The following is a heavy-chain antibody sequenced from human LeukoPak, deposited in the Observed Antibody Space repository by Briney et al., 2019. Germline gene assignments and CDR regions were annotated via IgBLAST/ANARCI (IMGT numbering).Heavy chain of an antibody. D-gene: IGHD3-10*01. CDR3: ARDRATGITMVRGGLTIHNWFDP. Sequence: ASVKVSCKASGYTFTGYYMHWVRQAPGQGLEWMGWINPNSGGTNYAQKFQGRVTMTRDTSISTAYMELSRLRSDETAVYYCARDRATGITMVRGGLTIHNWFDPWGQGTLVTVSS. CDR2: INPNSGGT. CDR1: GYTFTGYY. V-gene: IGHV1-2*02. J-gene: IGHJ5*02.